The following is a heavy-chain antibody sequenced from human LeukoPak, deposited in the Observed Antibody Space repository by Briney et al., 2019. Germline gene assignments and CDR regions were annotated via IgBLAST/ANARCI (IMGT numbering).Heavy chain of an antibody. CDR3: ARGYCSGGSCYRKSYFDY. D-gene: IGHD2-15*01. Sequence: GASVKVSCKASGYTFTGYYMHWVRQAPGQGLEWMGWINPNSGGTNYAHKFQGRVTMTRDTSISTAYMELSRLRSDDTAVYYCARGYCSGGSCYRKSYFDYWGQGTLVTVSS. CDR2: INPNSGGT. V-gene: IGHV1-2*02. J-gene: IGHJ4*02. CDR1: GYTFTGYY.